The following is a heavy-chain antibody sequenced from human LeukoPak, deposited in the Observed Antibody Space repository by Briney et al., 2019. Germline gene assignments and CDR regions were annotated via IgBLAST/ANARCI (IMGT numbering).Heavy chain of an antibody. CDR3: ARDGLRYFDGPLFPDY. V-gene: IGHV3-23*01. J-gene: IGHJ4*02. CDR2: INDGGGIV. D-gene: IGHD3-9*01. CDR1: GFTFANYA. Sequence: PGGSLRLSCAASGFTFANYAMTWVRQAPGKGLQWVSSINDGGGIVYYADSVKGRFTISRDNSKNTLYLQMNSPRPEDTAFYYCARDGLRYFDGPLFPDYWGQGTLVTVSS.